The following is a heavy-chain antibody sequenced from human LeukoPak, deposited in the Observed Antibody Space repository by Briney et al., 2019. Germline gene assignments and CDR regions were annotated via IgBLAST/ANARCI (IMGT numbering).Heavy chain of an antibody. J-gene: IGHJ6*03. D-gene: IGHD3-10*01. CDR3: AKLKESYFYMDV. V-gene: IGHV4-59*01. CDR1: GGSISSYY. Sequence: SETLSLTCTVSGGSISSYYWSWIRQPPGKGLEWIGYIYYSGSTNYNPSLKSRVTISVDTSKNQFSLKLSSVTAADTAVYHCAKLKESYFYMDVWGKGTTVTISS. CDR2: IYYSGST.